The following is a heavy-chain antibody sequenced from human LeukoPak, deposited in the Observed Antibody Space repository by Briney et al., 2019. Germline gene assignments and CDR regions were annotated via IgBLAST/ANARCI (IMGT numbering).Heavy chain of an antibody. CDR3: ARGQPYYYDSSGYQTPTLY. J-gene: IGHJ4*02. Sequence: ASVKVSCKASGYTFTSYYMHWVRQAPGQGLEWMGIINPSGGSTSYAQKFQGRVTMTRDTSTSTVYMELSSLRSEDTAVYYCARGQPYYYDSSGYQTPTLYWGQGTLVTVSS. V-gene: IGHV1-46*01. CDR2: INPSGGST. CDR1: GYTFTSYY. D-gene: IGHD3-22*01.